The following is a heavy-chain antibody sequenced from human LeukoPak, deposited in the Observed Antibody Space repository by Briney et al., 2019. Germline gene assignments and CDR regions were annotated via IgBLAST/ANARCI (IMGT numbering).Heavy chain of an antibody. V-gene: IGHV3-23*01. CDR3: AKVPLYSSSSNY. CDR1: GFTFSSYG. CDR2: ISGSGGST. D-gene: IGHD6-13*01. Sequence: GGSLRLSCAASGFTFSSYGMSWVRQAPGKGLEWVSAISGSGGSTYYADSVKGRFTISRDNSKNTLYLQMNSLRAEDTAVYYCAKVPLYSSSSNYWGQGTLVTVSS. J-gene: IGHJ4*02.